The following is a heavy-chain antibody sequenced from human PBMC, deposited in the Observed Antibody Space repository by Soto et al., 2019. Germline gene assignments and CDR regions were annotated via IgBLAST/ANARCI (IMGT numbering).Heavy chain of an antibody. V-gene: IGHV3-23*01. CDR3: AKDGYQLPLQHYFDY. CDR2: ISGSGGST. Sequence: GGSLRLSCAASGFTLSRYAMNWVRQAPGKGLEWVSAISGSGGSTYYADSVKGRFTISRDNSKNTLYLQMNSLRAEDTAVYYCAKDGYQLPLQHYFDYCGQGTLVTVSS. D-gene: IGHD2-2*01. J-gene: IGHJ4*02. CDR1: GFTLSRYA.